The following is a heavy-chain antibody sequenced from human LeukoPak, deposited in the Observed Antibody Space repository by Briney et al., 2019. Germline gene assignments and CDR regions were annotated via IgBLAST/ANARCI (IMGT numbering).Heavy chain of an antibody. V-gene: IGHV3-23*01. CDR1: GLTFSSYG. J-gene: IGHJ5*02. CDR3: AKDQQWLSWSWFDP. CDR2: ISGNGGSP. D-gene: IGHD6-19*01. Sequence: GGSLRLSCAASGLTFSSYGMSWVRQAPGKGLEWVSAISGNGGSPYYADSVKGRFTICRDNYKKTLYLAMHSQRAEDRAVYYCAKDQQWLSWSWFDPWGQGTLVTVSS.